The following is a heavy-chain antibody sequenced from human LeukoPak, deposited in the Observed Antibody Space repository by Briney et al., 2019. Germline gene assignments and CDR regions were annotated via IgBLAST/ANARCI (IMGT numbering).Heavy chain of an antibody. CDR2: IFAGGST. J-gene: IGHJ4*02. CDR3: VRLGPGGYYFDD. V-gene: IGHV3-53*01. Sequence: GGSLRLSCAASGFTVSSNYMGWVRQAPGKGLEWVSLIFAGGSTYYADSVKGRFTISRDNSKNTLHLQMNSLRAEDTAVYYCVRLGPGGYYFDDWGQGTPVTVSS. CDR1: GFTVSSNY. D-gene: IGHD3-16*01.